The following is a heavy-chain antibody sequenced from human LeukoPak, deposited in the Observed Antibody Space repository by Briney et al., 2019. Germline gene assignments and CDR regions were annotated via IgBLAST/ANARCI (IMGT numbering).Heavy chain of an antibody. D-gene: IGHD6-6*01. Sequence: PSETLSLTCTVSGGSISSYYWSLIRQPPGKGLEWIGYIYYSGSTNYNPSLKSRVTISVDTSKNQFSLKLSSVTAADTAVYYCARIAARSFDYWGQGTLVTVSS. CDR1: GGSISSYY. J-gene: IGHJ4*02. CDR2: IYYSGST. V-gene: IGHV4-59*08. CDR3: ARIAARSFDY.